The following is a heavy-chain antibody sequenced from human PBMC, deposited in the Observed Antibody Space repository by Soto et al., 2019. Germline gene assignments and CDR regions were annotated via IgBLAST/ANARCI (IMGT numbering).Heavy chain of an antibody. Sequence: QVQLVESGGGVVQPGRSLRLSCAASGFTFSSYGMHWVRQAPGKGLEWVAVIWYDGSNKYYADSVKGRFTISRDNSKNPLYLQMNSLRAEDEAVHYRARAMATTWSFDYWGQGSLVTVSS. CDR1: GFTFSSYG. J-gene: IGHJ4*02. D-gene: IGHD5-12*01. CDR3: ARAMATTWSFDY. CDR2: IWYDGSNK. V-gene: IGHV3-33*01.